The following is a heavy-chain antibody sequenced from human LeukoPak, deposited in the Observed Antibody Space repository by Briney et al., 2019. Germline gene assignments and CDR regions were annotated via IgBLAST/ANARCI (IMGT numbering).Heavy chain of an antibody. D-gene: IGHD1-26*01. CDR1: GFTFSSYA. Sequence: GRSLRLSCAASGFTFSSYAMHWVRQAPGKGLEWVANIKQDGSEKYYVDSVKGRFTISRDNAKNSLYLQMNSLRAEDTAVYYCARDLDHSGSYAYWGQGTLVTVSS. V-gene: IGHV3-7*01. CDR3: ARDLDHSGSYAY. J-gene: IGHJ4*02. CDR2: IKQDGSEK.